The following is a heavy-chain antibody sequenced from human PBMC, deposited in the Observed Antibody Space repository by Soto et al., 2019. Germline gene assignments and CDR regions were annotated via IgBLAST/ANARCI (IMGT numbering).Heavy chain of an antibody. CDR2: IDGDEGDR. Sequence: EVQLVESGGGLVQPGGSLRLSCAASGFTFSRYWMQWVRQAPGKGLEWVSRIDGDEGDRKYAESVKGRFTIYRDNAKNTLHLQKNSLRAEDTAVSYCVRDRHGDYWGQGTLVTVSS. V-gene: IGHV3-74*01. CDR3: VRDRHGDY. J-gene: IGHJ4*02. CDR1: GFTFSRYW.